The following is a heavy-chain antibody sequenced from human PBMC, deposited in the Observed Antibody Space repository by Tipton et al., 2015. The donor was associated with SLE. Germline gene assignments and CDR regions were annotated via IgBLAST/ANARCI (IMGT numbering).Heavy chain of an antibody. D-gene: IGHD6-13*01. Sequence: SLRLSCAASGFTVSSNYMSWVRQAPGKGLEWVSVIYSGGSTYYADSMKGRFTISRDNSKNTLYLQMNSLRAEDTAVYYCARADMGIAAAGVWGQGTLVTVSS. CDR1: GFTVSSNY. V-gene: IGHV3-53*05. CDR2: IYSGGST. J-gene: IGHJ4*02. CDR3: ARADMGIAAAGV.